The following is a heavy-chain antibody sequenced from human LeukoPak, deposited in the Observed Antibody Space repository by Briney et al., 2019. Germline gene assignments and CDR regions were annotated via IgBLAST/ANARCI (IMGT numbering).Heavy chain of an antibody. D-gene: IGHD3-22*01. CDR2: ISSSGSTT. J-gene: IGHJ4*02. CDR3: ASSGYPPL. CDR1: GFTFSDYS. Sequence: PGGSLRLSCAASGFTFSDYSMSCIRQAPGRGREWVSYISSSGSTTYYADSVKGRFTISRDNAKNSLYLQMNSLGAEDTAVYYCASSGYPPLWGQGTLVTVSS. V-gene: IGHV3-11*01.